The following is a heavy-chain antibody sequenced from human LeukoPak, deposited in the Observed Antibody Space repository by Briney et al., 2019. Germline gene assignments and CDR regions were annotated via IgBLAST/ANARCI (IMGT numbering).Heavy chain of an antibody. D-gene: IGHD3-22*01. CDR1: RFTFSNYS. Sequence: PGGSLRLSCAASRFTFSNYSMNWVRQAPGKGLEWVSSISSSSRYIHYADSVKGRFTISRDNAKNSLYLQMNSLRAEDTAVYYCARDLLDYYDSSGYYYAAAFDYWGQGTLVTVSS. V-gene: IGHV3-21*01. CDR2: ISSSSRYI. CDR3: ARDLLDYYDSSGYYYAAAFDY. J-gene: IGHJ4*02.